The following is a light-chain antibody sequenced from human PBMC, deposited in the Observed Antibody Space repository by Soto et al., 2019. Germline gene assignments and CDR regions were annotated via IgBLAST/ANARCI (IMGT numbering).Light chain of an antibody. J-gene: IGKJ3*01. V-gene: IGKV1-12*01. CDR1: QGIGSW. Sequence: DIQMTQSPSSVSASVGDRVTITCRARQGIGSWLGGYQQKPGKAPKLLMYAAASLQSGVPSRFSATFSGTEFTLTISSLQPEDLATYFCQQANSFPLTFGHGTKVDLK. CDR2: AAA. CDR3: QQANSFPLT.